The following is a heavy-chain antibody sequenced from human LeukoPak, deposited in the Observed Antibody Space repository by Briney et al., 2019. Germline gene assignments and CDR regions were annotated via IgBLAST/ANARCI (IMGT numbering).Heavy chain of an antibody. CDR1: GFTFSSYW. V-gene: IGHV3-7*03. J-gene: IGHJ5*02. D-gene: IGHD3-9*01. CDR3: ARAPNYDILTGSWFDP. CDR2: IKEDGSEK. Sequence: GGSLRLSCAVSGFTFSSYWMTWVRQAPGKGLEWVANIKEDGSEKNYMDSVKGRFTISRDNAKNSLYLQMNSLRAEDTAVYYCARAPNYDILTGSWFDPWGQGTLVTVSS.